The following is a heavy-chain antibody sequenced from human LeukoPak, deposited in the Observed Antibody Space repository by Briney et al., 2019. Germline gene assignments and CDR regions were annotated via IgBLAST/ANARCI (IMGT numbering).Heavy chain of an antibody. CDR3: ARGPYGDYSYYYYGMDV. CDR2: INPNSGGT. Sequence: ASVKVSCKASGYTFTGYYMHWVRQAPGQGLEWMGWINPNSGGTSYAQKFQGRVTMIRDTSISTAYMELSRLRSDDTAVYYCARGPYGDYSYYYYGMDVWGQGTTVTVSS. V-gene: IGHV1-2*02. D-gene: IGHD4-17*01. CDR1: GYTFTGYY. J-gene: IGHJ6*02.